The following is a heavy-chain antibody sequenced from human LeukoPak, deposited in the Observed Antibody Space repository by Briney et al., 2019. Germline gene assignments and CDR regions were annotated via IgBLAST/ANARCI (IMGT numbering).Heavy chain of an antibody. V-gene: IGHV5-51*01. CDR3: ARGPYCSSTSCYSPYYSYYMDV. J-gene: IGHJ6*03. CDR1: GYSFTNYW. D-gene: IGHD2-2*01. CDR2: IYPGDSNT. Sequence: GESLKISCKGSGYSFTNYWIGWVRQLRGKGLEWMGIIYPGDSNTRYSPSFQGQVTISADKAITTDYLQWSSLKASDTAMYYCARGPYCSSTSCYSPYYSYYMDVWGKGITVTVS.